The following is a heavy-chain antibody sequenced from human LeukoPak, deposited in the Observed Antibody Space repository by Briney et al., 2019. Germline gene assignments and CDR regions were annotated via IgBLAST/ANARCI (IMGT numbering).Heavy chain of an antibody. D-gene: IGHD3-22*01. CDR2: ISPYNGNT. CDR3: ARVSRGYYDSSGYYG. CDR1: VYTFTSYD. Sequence: ASVKVSCKASVYTFTSYDITWVRQAPGQGLEWMGWISPYNGNTNYAQKLQGRVTMTTDTSTSTAYMELRSLRSDDTAVYYCARVSRGYYDSSGYYGWGQGTLVTVSS. J-gene: IGHJ4*02. V-gene: IGHV1-18*01.